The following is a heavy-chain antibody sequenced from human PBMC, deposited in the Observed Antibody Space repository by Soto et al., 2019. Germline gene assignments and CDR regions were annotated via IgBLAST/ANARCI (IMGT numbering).Heavy chain of an antibody. V-gene: IGHV3-23*01. CDR1: GFTFSTYA. D-gene: IGHD1-1*01. CDR3: ARAPGRLDPFDY. Sequence: QPGGYLRLSCAASGFTFSTYAMGWVRQAPGKGLEWVSSVSDNARSTYYADSVKGRFTISRDNSKNMLYLQMNSLRAEDTAVYYCARAPGRLDPFDYWGQGTLVTV. J-gene: IGHJ4*02. CDR2: VSDNARST.